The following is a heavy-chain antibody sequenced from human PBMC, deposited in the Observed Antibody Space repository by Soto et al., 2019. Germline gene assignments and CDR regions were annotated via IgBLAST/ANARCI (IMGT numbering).Heavy chain of an antibody. CDR3: ESSYGTSWYGDY. J-gene: IGHJ4*02. CDR1: GGTFNNYA. V-gene: IGHV1-69*01. Sequence: QVQLVQSGAEVKKPGSSVKVSCKASGGTFNNYAVTWVRQAPGQGLEWMGGIIPSSGTPNYAQRFQDRVTITADESTSTVYMELSSLRSEDTALYYCESSYGTSWYGDYWGQGTLVTVSS. CDR2: IIPSSGTP. D-gene: IGHD6-13*01.